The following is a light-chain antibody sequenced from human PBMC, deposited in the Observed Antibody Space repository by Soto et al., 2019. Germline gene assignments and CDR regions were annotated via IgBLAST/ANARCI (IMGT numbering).Light chain of an antibody. V-gene: IGKV3-15*01. J-gene: IGKJ3*01. CDR3: QQYNNWPLT. CDR1: QSVSSN. Sequence: EIVMTQSPATLSVSPGERVTLSCRASQSVSSNLAWYQQKPGQAPRLLIYGASTRATDIPARFSGSGSGTEFTLTISSLQSEDLAVYYCQQYNNWPLTFGPGTKVDIK. CDR2: GAS.